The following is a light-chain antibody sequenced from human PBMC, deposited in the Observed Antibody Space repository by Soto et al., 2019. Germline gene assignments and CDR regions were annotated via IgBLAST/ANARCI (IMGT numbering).Light chain of an antibody. J-gene: IGKJ1*01. CDR1: QSVSRNY. CDR3: QQYGSSHTT. CDR2: GAS. Sequence: EIVLTQSPGTLSLSPGERATLSCRASQSVSRNYLVWYQQKPGQAPRLLIYGASGRATGIPDRFSGSGSGTDFTLTISRLEPEDLEVYYCQQYGSSHTTFGHGTKVDI. V-gene: IGKV3-20*01.